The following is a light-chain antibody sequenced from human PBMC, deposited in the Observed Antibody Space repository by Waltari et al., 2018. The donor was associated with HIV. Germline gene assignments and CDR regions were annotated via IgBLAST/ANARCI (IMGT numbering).Light chain of an antibody. CDR1: QTIFYSSKNKNY. J-gene: IGKJ1*01. Sequence: DIVMTQSPDSLALSLGERDTINCMSSQTIFYSSKNKNYLPGYQQKPGQAPKFLVFWASTWDSGVPDRFNGSGSRTNCTLTIISLQSEDVGIYFCQQYYITPPTFGQGTKVEIK. CDR2: WAS. CDR3: QQYYITPPT. V-gene: IGKV4-1*01.